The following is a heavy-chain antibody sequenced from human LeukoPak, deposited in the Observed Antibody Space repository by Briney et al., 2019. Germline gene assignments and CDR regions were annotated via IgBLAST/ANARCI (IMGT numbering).Heavy chain of an antibody. Sequence: SQTLSLTCDISGHSVSSSSVAWDWIRQSPSRGLEWLGRTYYRSKWYNDYALSVKSRITINPDTSKNQFSLQLNSVTPEDTAVYYCAREIMVRGELDYWGQGTLVTVSS. CDR1: GHSVSSSSVA. CDR2: TYYRSKWYN. CDR3: AREIMVRGELDY. D-gene: IGHD3-10*01. J-gene: IGHJ4*02. V-gene: IGHV6-1*01.